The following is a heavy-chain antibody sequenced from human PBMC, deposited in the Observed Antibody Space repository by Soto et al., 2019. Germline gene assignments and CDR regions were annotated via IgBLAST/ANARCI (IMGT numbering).Heavy chain of an antibody. D-gene: IGHD4-17*01. V-gene: IGHV3-23*01. J-gene: IGHJ4*02. CDR2: ISGSGGST. CDR3: ARGMYGDYGVGMFDY. Sequence: GGSLRLSCAASGFSFSSYAMSWVRQAPGKGLEWVSAISGSGGSTYYADSVKGRFTISRDNSKNTLYLQMNSLRAEDTAVYYCARGMYGDYGVGMFDYWAQGTLVTVSS. CDR1: GFSFSSYA.